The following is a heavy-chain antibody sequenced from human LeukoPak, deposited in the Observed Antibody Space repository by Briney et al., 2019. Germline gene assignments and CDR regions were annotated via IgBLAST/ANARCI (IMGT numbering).Heavy chain of an antibody. CDR1: GGSISSYY. J-gene: IGHJ6*03. CDR3: ARTSFNYYYYYMDV. CDR2: IYYSGST. V-gene: IGHV4-59*01. Sequence: SETLSLTCTVSGGSISSYYWSWIRQPPGKGLEWIGYIYYSGSTNYNPSLKSRVTISVDTSKNQLSLKLSSVTAADTAVYYCARTSFNYYYYYMDVWGKGTTVTISS.